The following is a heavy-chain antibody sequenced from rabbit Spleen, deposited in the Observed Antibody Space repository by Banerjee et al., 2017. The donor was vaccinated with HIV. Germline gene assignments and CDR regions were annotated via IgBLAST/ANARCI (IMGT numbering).Heavy chain of an antibody. CDR2: IDVVKYGTT. Sequence: QEQLEESGGGLVKPGASLTLTCKDSGLAFSARYWICWVRQAPGKGLEWIASIDVVKYGTTYYASWAKGRFTISKTSSTTVTLQMTSLTSADTASYFCARKYVNAFDPWGPGSLVTVS. CDR3: ARKYVNAFDP. D-gene: IGHD5-1*01. CDR1: GLAFSARYW. J-gene: IGHJ2*01. V-gene: IGHV1S45*01.